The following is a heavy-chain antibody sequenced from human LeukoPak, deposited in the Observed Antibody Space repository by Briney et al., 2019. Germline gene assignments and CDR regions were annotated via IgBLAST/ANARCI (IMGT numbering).Heavy chain of an antibody. CDR3: ARVLYSSSWYGDYNWFDP. CDR2: MNPNSGNT. D-gene: IGHD6-13*01. Sequence: ASVKVSCKASGYTFTSYDINWVRQATGQGLEWMGWMNPNSGNTGYAQKFQGRVTTTRNTSISTAYMELSSLRSEDTAVYYCARVLYSSSWYGDYNWFDPWGQGILVTVSS. CDR1: GYTFTSYD. V-gene: IGHV1-8*01. J-gene: IGHJ5*02.